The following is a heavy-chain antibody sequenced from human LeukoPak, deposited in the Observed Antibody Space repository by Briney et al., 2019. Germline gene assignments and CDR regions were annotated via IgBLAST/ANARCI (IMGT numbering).Heavy chain of an antibody. Sequence: PGGSLRLSCAASGFTFSSYAMRWVRQAPGKGLEWVAVISYDGSNKYYADSVKGRFTISRDNSKNTLYMQMNSLRAEDTAVYYCARGSKWELAPVDYWGQGSLVTVSS. J-gene: IGHJ4*02. CDR1: GFTFSSYA. V-gene: IGHV3-30*04. CDR3: ARGSKWELAPVDY. D-gene: IGHD4-23*01. CDR2: ISYDGSNK.